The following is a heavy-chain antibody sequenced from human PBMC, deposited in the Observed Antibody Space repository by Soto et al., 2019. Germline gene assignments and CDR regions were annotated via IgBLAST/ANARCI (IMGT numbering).Heavy chain of an antibody. CDR2: MNPNTGNS. Sequence: ASVKVSCKASGYTFTSYDIYWVRQATGQGLEWMGWMNPNTGNSGYAQKFQGRVTMTSDTSISTAHMGLSSLRSEDTAVYYCARRAETNGWNGFGADKYYFDFWGQGTLVTVSS. V-gene: IGHV1-8*01. D-gene: IGHD1-1*01. J-gene: IGHJ4*02. CDR3: ARRAETNGWNGFGADKYYFDF. CDR1: GYTFTSYD.